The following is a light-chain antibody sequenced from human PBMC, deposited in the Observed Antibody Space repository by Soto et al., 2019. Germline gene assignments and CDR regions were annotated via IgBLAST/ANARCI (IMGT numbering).Light chain of an antibody. CDR1: QIISTY. CDR3: QQYNSLPWT. Sequence: DIQMTQSPSTLSASVGDRVTISCRASQIISTYLAWYQQKPGKAPKLLLFEASALKNGVPSRFSGSGSATEFTLTISSLQPDDFATYYGQQYNSLPWTFGQGSKVEVK. CDR2: EAS. J-gene: IGKJ1*01. V-gene: IGKV1-5*03.